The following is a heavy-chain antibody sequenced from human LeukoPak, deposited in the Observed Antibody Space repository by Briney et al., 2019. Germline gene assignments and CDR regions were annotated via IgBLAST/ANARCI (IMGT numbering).Heavy chain of an antibody. D-gene: IGHD3-3*01. CDR1: GGSISSGSYY. V-gene: IGHV4-61*02. CDR3: ARGGAYDFWSGYPTTSPFDY. J-gene: IGHJ4*02. Sequence: ASQTLSLTCTVSGGSISSGSYYWSWIRQPAGKGLEWIGRIYTSGSTNYNPSLKSRVTISVDTSKNQFSLKLSSVTAADTAVYYCARGGAYDFWSGYPTTSPFDYWGQGTLVTVSS. CDR2: IYTSGST.